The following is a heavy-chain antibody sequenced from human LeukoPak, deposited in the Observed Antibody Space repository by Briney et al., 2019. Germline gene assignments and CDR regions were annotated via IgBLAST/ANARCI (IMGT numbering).Heavy chain of an antibody. CDR3: ARETGGSGGHYYYAMDV. V-gene: IGHV3-48*01. Sequence: GGSLRLSCAASGFTFSSYSMNWVRQAPGKGLEWVSYISSSSSTIYYADSVKGRFTISRDNAKNSLYLQMNSLRAEDTAVYYCARETGGSGGHYYYAMDVWGQGTTVTVSS. CDR1: GFTFSSYS. J-gene: IGHJ6*02. CDR2: ISSSSSTI. D-gene: IGHD3-10*01.